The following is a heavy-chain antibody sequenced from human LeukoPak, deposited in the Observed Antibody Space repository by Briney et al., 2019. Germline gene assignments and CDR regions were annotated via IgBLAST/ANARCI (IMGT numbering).Heavy chain of an antibody. V-gene: IGHV1-69*04. D-gene: IGHD3-10*01. J-gene: IGHJ5*02. Sequence: SVKVSCKASGGTFSSYAISWVRQAPGQGLDWMGRIIPIFGIANYAQKFQGRVTITADKSTSTAYMELSSLRSEDTAVYYCARSYGSGTGWFDPWGQGTLVTVSS. CDR2: IIPIFGIA. CDR1: GGTFSSYA. CDR3: ARSYGSGTGWFDP.